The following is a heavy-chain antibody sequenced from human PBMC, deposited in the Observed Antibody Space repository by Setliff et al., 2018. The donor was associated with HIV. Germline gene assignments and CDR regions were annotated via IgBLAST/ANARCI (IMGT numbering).Heavy chain of an antibody. Sequence: SETLSLTCTVSDSGTYYWSWIRQPAGKGLEWIGRVSSRGDTNYNPSLKSRVTISVDTSKNQFSLKLNSMTAADTGVYYCARRSRSYSSSPFQGGAFDIWGQGTMVTVSS. CDR2: VSSRGDT. D-gene: IGHD6-6*01. CDR3: ARRSRSYSSSPFQGGAFDI. J-gene: IGHJ3*02. V-gene: IGHV4-4*07. CDR1: DSGTYY.